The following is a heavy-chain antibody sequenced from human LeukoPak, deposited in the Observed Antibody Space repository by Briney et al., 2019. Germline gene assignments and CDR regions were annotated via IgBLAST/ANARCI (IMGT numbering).Heavy chain of an antibody. CDR1: GFIFSNYG. CDR2: LWYDGSNK. CDR3: ARGGGAMAGTFDY. J-gene: IGHJ4*02. Sequence: PGRSRRLSCAASGFIFSNYGMHWVRQAPGRGLGWVAMLWYDGSNKYYADSVKGRFTISRDNSKNTLFLQMNSLRAEDTAVYYCARGGGAMAGTFDYWGQGTLVTVPS. V-gene: IGHV3-33*01. D-gene: IGHD6-19*01.